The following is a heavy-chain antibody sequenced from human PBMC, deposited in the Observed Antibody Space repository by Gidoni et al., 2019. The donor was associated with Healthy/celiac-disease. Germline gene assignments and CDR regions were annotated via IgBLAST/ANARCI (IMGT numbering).Heavy chain of an antibody. CDR3: ARGTVTTGGFGY. Sequence: QLQLQESGPGLVKPSETLSLTCTVSGGSISSSSYYWGWIRQPPGKGLEWIGSIYYSGSTYYNPSLKSRVTISVDTSKNQFSLKLSSVTAADTAVYYCARGTVTTGGFGYWGQGTLVTVSS. J-gene: IGHJ4*02. CDR2: IYYSGST. D-gene: IGHD4-17*01. V-gene: IGHV4-39*07. CDR1: GGSISSSSYY.